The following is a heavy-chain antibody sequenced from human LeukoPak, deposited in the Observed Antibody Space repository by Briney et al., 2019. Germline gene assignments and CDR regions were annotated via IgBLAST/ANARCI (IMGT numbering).Heavy chain of an antibody. CDR1: GFTFDDYG. CDR3: ARVGYCSGGSCYSGSYYYYYMDV. V-gene: IGHV3-20*04. Sequence: GGSLRLSCAASGFTFDDYGMSWVRQAPGKGLEWVSGINWNGGSTGYADSVKGRFTISRDNAKNSLYLQMNSLRAEDTALYYCARVGYCSGGSCYSGSYYYYYMDVWGKGTTVTVSS. CDR2: INWNGGST. D-gene: IGHD2-15*01. J-gene: IGHJ6*03.